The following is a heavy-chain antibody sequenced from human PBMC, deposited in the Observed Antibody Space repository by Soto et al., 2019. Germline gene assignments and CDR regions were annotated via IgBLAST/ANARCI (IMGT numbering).Heavy chain of an antibody. J-gene: IGHJ3*02. CDR3: AVDLGELSADAFDI. CDR2: IYYSGST. CDR1: GGSISSYY. Sequence: SETLSLTCTVSGGSISSYYWSWIRQPPGKGLEWIGYIYYSGSTNYNPSLKSRVTISVDTSKNQFSLKLSSVTAADTAVYYCAVDLGELSADAFDIWGQGTMVTVSS. V-gene: IGHV4-59*08. D-gene: IGHD3-16*02.